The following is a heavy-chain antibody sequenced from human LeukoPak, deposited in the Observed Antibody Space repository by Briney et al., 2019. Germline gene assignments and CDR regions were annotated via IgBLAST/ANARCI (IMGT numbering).Heavy chain of an antibody. Sequence: QSGGSLRLSCAASGFTFSSYAMSWVRQAPGKGLEWVSAISGSGGSTYYADSVKGRFTISRDNSKNMLFLQMNSLRVEDTALYYCAKGFAPDAFDIWGQGTKVTVSS. V-gene: IGHV3-23*01. CDR1: GFTFSSYA. CDR3: AKGFAPDAFDI. J-gene: IGHJ3*02. CDR2: ISGSGGST.